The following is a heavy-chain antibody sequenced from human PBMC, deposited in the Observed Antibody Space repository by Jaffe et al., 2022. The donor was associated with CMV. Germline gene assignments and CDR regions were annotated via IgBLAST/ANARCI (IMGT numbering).Heavy chain of an antibody. CDR3: ARLLGATDPINY. Sequence: QLQLQESGPGLVKPSETLSLTCTVSGGSISSSSYYWGWIRQPPGKGLEWIGSIYYSGSTYYNPSLKSRVTISVDTSKNQFSLKLSSVTAADTAVYYCARLLGATDPINYWGQGTLVTVSS. D-gene: IGHD1-26*01. CDR1: GGSISSSSYY. V-gene: IGHV4-39*01. CDR2: IYYSGST. J-gene: IGHJ4*02.